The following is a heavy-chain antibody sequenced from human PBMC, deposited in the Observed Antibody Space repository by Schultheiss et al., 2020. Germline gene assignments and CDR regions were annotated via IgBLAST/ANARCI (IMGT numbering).Heavy chain of an antibody. J-gene: IGHJ4*02. CDR3: ARGLRFLEWLPEYYFDY. Sequence: GGSLRLSCAASGFTFDDYAMHWVRQAPGKGLEWVSAISGSGGSTYYADSVKGRFTISRDNSKNTLYLQMNSLRAEDTAVYYCARGLRFLEWLPEYYFDYWGQGTLVTVSS. V-gene: IGHV3-23*01. D-gene: IGHD3-3*01. CDR1: GFTFDDYA. CDR2: ISGSGGST.